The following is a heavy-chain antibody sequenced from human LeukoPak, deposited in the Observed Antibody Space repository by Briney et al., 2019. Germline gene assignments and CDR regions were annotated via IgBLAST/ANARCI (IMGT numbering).Heavy chain of an antibody. D-gene: IGHD6-13*01. CDR3: ARTIAAAGLDAFDI. CDR1: GGSISSYY. J-gene: IGHJ3*02. Sequence: SETLSLTCTVSGGSISSYYWSWIRQPPGKGLEWIGYIYYSGSTNYNPSLKSRVTISVDTSKNQFSLKLSSVTAADTAVYYCARTIAAAGLDAFDIWGQGTMVTVSS. CDR2: IYYSGST. V-gene: IGHV4-59*01.